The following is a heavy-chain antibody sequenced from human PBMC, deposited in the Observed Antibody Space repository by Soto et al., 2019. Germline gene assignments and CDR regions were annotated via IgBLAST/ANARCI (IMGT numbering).Heavy chain of an antibody. Sequence: QVQLVQSGAEVKKPGASVKVSCKTSGYPFTSYGINWVRQAPGQGPEWMGWISAYNDKTIYTQKFQGRVTMTTDTSTSTAYMELRSLRSDVTAVYYCARDRLIAVTGLLRNWGQGTLVTVSS. CDR2: ISAYNDKT. CDR1: GYPFTSYG. V-gene: IGHV1-18*01. CDR3: ARDRLIAVTGLLRN. J-gene: IGHJ4*02. D-gene: IGHD6-19*01.